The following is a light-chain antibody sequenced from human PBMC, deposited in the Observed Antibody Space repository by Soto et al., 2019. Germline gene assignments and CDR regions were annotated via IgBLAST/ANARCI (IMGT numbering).Light chain of an antibody. CDR3: QHYNGYSEA. V-gene: IGKV1-5*03. J-gene: IGKJ1*01. Sequence: DIQMTQSPSTLSGSVGYRVTITCLASQTISSWLAWYQQKPGKAPKLLIYKASTLKSGVPSRFSGSGSGTEFTLTISSLQPDDFATYYCQHYNGYSEAFGQGTKVDIK. CDR2: KAS. CDR1: QTISSW.